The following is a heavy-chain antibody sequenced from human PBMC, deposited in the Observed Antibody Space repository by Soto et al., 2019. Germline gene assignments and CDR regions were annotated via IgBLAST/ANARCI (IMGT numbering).Heavy chain of an antibody. D-gene: IGHD6-19*01. CDR2: INPNSGGT. J-gene: IGHJ5*02. Sequence: QVQLVQSGAEVKKPGASVKVSCKASGYTFTGYYMHWVRQAPGQGLEWMGWINPNSGGTNYAQKFQGWVTMTRDTSISTAYRELSRRRSDATAVYYCARDGGRGWKGRHSRWFDPWGQGTLVTVSS. CDR1: GYTFTGYY. CDR3: ARDGGRGWKGRHSRWFDP. V-gene: IGHV1-2*04.